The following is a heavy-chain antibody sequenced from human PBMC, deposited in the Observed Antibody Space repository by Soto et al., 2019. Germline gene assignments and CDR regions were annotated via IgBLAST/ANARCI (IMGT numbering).Heavy chain of an antibody. CDR3: AADDSVADANADY. CDR2: IYSGGST. Sequence: PGGSLRLSCAASGFTVSSNYMSWVRQAPGKGLEWVSVIYSGGSTYYADSVKGRFTISRDNSKNTLYLQMNSLRAEDTAVYFCAADDSVADANADYWGQGTLVTVSS. J-gene: IGHJ4*02. CDR1: GFTVSSNY. D-gene: IGHD2-15*01. V-gene: IGHV3-66*01.